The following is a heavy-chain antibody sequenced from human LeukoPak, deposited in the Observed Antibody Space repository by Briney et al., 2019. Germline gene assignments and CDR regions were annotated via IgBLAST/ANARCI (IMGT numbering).Heavy chain of an antibody. CDR1: GFTFTSYA. D-gene: IGHD3-10*01. Sequence: GGSLRLSCAASGFTFTSYAMSWVRQAPGKGLEYISTFSASDGRTYYADSVKGRFTISRDNSKYTLYLQMNSLRAEDTAVYYCAKQHAATGGYFDYWGQGTLVTVSS. CDR2: FSASDGRT. J-gene: IGHJ4*02. V-gene: IGHV3-23*01. CDR3: AKQHAATGGYFDY.